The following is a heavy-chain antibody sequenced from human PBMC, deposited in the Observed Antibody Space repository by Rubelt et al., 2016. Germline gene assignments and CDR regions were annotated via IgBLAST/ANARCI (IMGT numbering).Heavy chain of an antibody. Sequence: EVQLVESGGGLVQPGGSLRLSCAASGFTVSSNYMSWVRQAPGKGLEWVSAISGRGGSTYYADSVKGRLTSSRDNFKDTLYLQMNSLRAEDTAVYCCSKSLRGGRDYWGQGTLVTVSS. V-gene: IGHV3-23*04. D-gene: IGHD3-16*01. CDR1: GFTVSSNY. CDR3: SKSLRGGRDY. J-gene: IGHJ4*02. CDR2: ISGRGGST.